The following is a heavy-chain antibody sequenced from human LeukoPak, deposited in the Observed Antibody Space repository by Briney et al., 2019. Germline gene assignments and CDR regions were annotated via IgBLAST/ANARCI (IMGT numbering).Heavy chain of an antibody. J-gene: IGHJ4*02. CDR1: GFTFSSYA. CDR3: ATTFGELLSPYFDY. Sequence: GGSLRLSCAASGFTFSSYAMSWVRQAPGKGLEWVSAISGSGGSTYYADSVKGRFTISRDNSKNTLYLQMNSLRAEDTAVYYRATTFGELLSPYFDYWGQGTLVTVSS. D-gene: IGHD3-10*02. V-gene: IGHV3-23*01. CDR2: ISGSGGST.